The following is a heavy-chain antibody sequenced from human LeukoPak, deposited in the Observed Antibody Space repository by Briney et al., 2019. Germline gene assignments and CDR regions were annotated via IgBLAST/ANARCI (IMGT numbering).Heavy chain of an antibody. J-gene: IGHJ4*02. CDR1: GGSISSGGYY. V-gene: IGHV4-31*03. Sequence: SETLSLTCTVSGGSISSGGYYWSWIRQHPGKGLEWIGYIYYSGSTYYNPSLKSRVAISVDTSKNQFSLKLSSVTAADTAVYYCASGYCSGGSCYRWIDYWGQGTLVTVSS. CDR2: IYYSGST. CDR3: ASGYCSGGSCYRWIDY. D-gene: IGHD2-15*01.